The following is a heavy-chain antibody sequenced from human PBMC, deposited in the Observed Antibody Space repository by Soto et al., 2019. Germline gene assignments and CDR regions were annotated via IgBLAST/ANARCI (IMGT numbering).Heavy chain of an antibody. V-gene: IGHV1-8*01. J-gene: IGHJ6*03. Sequence: ASVKVSCKASGYTFTGYDINWVRQATGQGLEWMGWMNPNSGNTGYAQKFQGRVTMTRNTSISTAYMELSSLRSDDTAVYYCAGGPRRWYQRPKGSVRDVGGKGTRVTVP. D-gene: IGHD2-2*01. CDR2: MNPNSGNT. CDR1: GYTFTGYD. CDR3: AGGPRRWYQRPKGSVRDV.